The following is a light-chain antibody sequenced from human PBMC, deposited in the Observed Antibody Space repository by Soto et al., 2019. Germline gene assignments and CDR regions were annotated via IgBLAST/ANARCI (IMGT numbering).Light chain of an antibody. CDR3: QEYKTWT. J-gene: IGKJ1*01. CDR1: QSVSTW. CDR2: DAS. Sequence: DIQMTQSPSTLSASVGDRVTITCRASQSVSTWLAWYQQTPGKAPKLLMYDASTLESGAPARFSGSGSGTEFTLTISSLQPEDFATYHCQEYKTWTFGQGTKVDI. V-gene: IGKV1-5*01.